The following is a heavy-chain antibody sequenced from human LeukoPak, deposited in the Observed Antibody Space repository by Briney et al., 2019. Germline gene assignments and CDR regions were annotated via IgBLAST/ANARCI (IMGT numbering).Heavy chain of an antibody. CDR2: IYTSGST. D-gene: IGHD6-13*01. J-gene: IGHJ6*03. CDR1: GGSISSYY. V-gene: IGHV4-4*07. Sequence: SETLSLTCTVSGGSISSYYWSWIRQPAGKGLEWIGRIYTSGSTNYNPSLKSRVTMSVDTSKNQFSLKLSSVTAADTAVYYCARDGEQQLENAGYYYYYYMDVWGKGTTVTVSS. CDR3: ARDGEQQLENAGYYYYYYMDV.